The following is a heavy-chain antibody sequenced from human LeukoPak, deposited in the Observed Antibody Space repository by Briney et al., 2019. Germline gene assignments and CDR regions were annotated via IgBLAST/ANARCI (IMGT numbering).Heavy chain of an antibody. V-gene: IGHV3-74*01. J-gene: IGHJ4*01. CDR3: ARELPREVTLDY. CDR2: IFTDGTTT. D-gene: IGHD2-21*02. CDR1: EFNFFSYG. Sequence: PGGSLRLSCVASEFNFFSYGMQWVRQAPGKGLVWVSRIFTDGTTTSYADSVKGRFTISRDNAKNTLYLQMSSLRAEDTAVYYCARELPREVTLDYWGQGTLVTVPP.